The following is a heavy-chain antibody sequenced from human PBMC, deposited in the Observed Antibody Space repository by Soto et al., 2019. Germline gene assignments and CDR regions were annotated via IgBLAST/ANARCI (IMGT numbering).Heavy chain of an antibody. J-gene: IGHJ4*02. CDR1: GGSISSSSYY. CDR2: IYYSGST. D-gene: IGHD3-9*01. Sequence: SETLSLTCTVSGGSISSSSYYWGWIRQPPGKGLEWIGGIYYSGSTYYNPSLKSRVTISVDTSKNQFSLKLSSVTAADTAVYYCARFSHYDILTGYYHAYFDYWGQGTLVTVSS. V-gene: IGHV4-39*01. CDR3: ARFSHYDILTGYYHAYFDY.